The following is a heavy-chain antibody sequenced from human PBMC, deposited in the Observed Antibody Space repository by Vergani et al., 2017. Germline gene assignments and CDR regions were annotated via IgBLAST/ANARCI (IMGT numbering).Heavy chain of an antibody. D-gene: IGHD3-10*01. CDR1: GGSISSGSYY. J-gene: IGHJ5*02. Sequence: QVQLQESGPGLVKPSQTLSLTCTVSGGSISSGSYYWNWIRQPAGKGLEWIGRLYTSGATNYNPSLRSRAIMSVDTSKNQFSLKLSSVTAADTAVYYCAREEGYYYGSGSYFYNWFDPWGQGTLVTVSS. CDR2: LYTSGAT. CDR3: AREEGYYYGSGSYFYNWFDP. V-gene: IGHV4-61*02.